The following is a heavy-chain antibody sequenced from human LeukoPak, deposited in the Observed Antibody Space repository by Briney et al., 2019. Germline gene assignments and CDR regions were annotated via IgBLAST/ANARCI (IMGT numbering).Heavy chain of an antibody. CDR2: ISYDGGNI. J-gene: IGHJ4*02. Sequence: GGSLRLSCAPSGFTFDTYAMHWVRQAPGKGLEWVALISYDGGNIYYADSVKGRFIISRDNSKNMLFLQMDSLRVEDTAVYYCARDPPFSSGWSQNHFDYWGQGTLVAVSP. CDR3: ARDPPFSSGWSQNHFDY. CDR1: GFTFDTYA. V-gene: IGHV3-30*04. D-gene: IGHD6-19*01.